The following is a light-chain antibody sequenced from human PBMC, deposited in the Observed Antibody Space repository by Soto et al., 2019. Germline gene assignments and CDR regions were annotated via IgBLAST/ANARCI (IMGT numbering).Light chain of an antibody. CDR2: DAS. J-gene: IGKJ1*01. CDR1: QSVSSF. Sequence: ETVLTQSPATLSLSPGEGATLSCRASQSVSSFLAWYQQKPGQAPRLLIYDASNRATGIPARFSGSGSGTDFTLTISSLEPEDFAVYYCHQYGGAGTFGQGTKVDIK. CDR3: HQYGGAGT. V-gene: IGKV3-11*01.